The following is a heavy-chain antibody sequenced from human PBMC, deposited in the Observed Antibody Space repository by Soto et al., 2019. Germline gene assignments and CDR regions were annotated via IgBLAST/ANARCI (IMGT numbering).Heavy chain of an antibody. CDR2: INRDGSST. D-gene: IGHD3-3*01. J-gene: IGHJ5*02. CDR1: GFTFSSYW. CDR3: ASDYYDFGSGSGWFDP. V-gene: IGHV3-74*01. Sequence: EVQLVESGGGLVQPGGSLRLSCAASGFTFSSYWMHWVRQAPGKGLVRVSRINRDGSSTSYADSVKGRFTISRDNAKNTLYLQMNSLRDADTTVYYFASDYYDFGSGSGWFDPCGQGTLVTVSS.